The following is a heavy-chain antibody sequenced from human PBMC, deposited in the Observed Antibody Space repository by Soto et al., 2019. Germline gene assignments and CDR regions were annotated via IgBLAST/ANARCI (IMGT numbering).Heavy chain of an antibody. CDR1: GYTFTSYY. J-gene: IGHJ6*02. D-gene: IGHD6-13*01. V-gene: IGHV1-46*01. CDR2: INPSGGST. Sequence: ASVKVSCKASGYTFTSYYMHWVRQAPGQGLEWMGIINPSGGSTSYAQKFQGRVTMTRDTSTSTVYMELSSLRSEDTAVYYCARDRDTESIAGAYGMDVWGQGTTVTVSS. CDR3: ARDRDTESIAGAYGMDV.